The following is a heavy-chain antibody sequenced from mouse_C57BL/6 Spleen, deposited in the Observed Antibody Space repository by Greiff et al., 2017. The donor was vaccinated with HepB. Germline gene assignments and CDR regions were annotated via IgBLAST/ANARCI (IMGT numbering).Heavy chain of an antibody. Sequence: VQLQQSGPELVKPGASVKISCKASGYTFTDYYMNWVKQSHGKSLEWIGDINPNNGGTSYNQKFKGKATLTVDKSSSTAYMEIRSLTSEDSAVYYCAGGYYYGSNAGFAYWGQGTLVTVSA. CDR2: INPNNGGT. D-gene: IGHD1-1*01. CDR3: AGGYYYGSNAGFAY. J-gene: IGHJ3*01. V-gene: IGHV1-26*01. CDR1: GYTFTDYY.